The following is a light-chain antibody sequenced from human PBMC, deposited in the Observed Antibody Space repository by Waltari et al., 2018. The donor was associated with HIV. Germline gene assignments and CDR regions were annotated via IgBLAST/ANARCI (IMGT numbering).Light chain of an antibody. V-gene: IGLV7-46*01. CDR3: LLSYSGARV. Sequence: AVVTQEPSLTVSPGGTVTLTCGSSTGAVTSGHYPYWFQQKPGQAPRTLIFDTNNKHSWTPARFSGSLLGGKAALTLSGVQPEDEAEYYCLLSYSGARVFGGGTKLTVL. CDR2: DTN. J-gene: IGLJ2*01. CDR1: TGAVTSGHY.